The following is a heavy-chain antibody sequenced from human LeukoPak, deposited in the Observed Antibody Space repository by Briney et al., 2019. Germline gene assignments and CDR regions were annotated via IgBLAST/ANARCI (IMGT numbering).Heavy chain of an antibody. CDR1: GGSISSYY. CDR2: IYTSGST. Sequence: SENLPLTRTVSGGSISSYYWSWIRQPPGKGLEWIGYIYTSGSTNYNPSLKSRVTISVDTYKNQFSLKLSSVTAADTAVYYCASGYYMDVWGKGTTVTVSS. CDR3: ASGYYMDV. V-gene: IGHV4-4*09. J-gene: IGHJ6*03.